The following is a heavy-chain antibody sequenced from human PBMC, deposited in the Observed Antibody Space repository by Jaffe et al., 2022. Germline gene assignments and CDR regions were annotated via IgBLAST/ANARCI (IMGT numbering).Heavy chain of an antibody. CDR2: IYTSGST. CDR1: GGSISSGSDY. Sequence: QVQLQESGPGLVKPSQTLSLTCTVSGGSISSGSDYWSWIRQPAGKGLEWIGRIYTSGSTNYNPSLKSRVTISVDTSKNQFSLKLSSVTAADTAVYYCARDLSPDSSSWYVAPGGWFDPWGQGTLVTVSS. CDR3: ARDLSPDSSSWYVAPGGWFDP. J-gene: IGHJ5*02. D-gene: IGHD6-13*01. V-gene: IGHV4-61*02.